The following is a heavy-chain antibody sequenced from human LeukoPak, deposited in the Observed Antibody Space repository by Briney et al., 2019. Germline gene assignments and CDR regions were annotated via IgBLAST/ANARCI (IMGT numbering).Heavy chain of an antibody. Sequence: GASVKVSCKASGYTFTSYYTHWVRQAPGQGLEWMGIINPSGGSTSCAQKFQGRVTMTRDTSTSTVYMELSSLRAEDTAVYYCAKDAEGYNDIYYFDYWGQGTLVTVSS. CDR3: AKDAEGYNDIYYFDY. CDR2: INPSGGST. CDR1: GYTFTSYY. J-gene: IGHJ4*02. D-gene: IGHD5-24*01. V-gene: IGHV1-46*01.